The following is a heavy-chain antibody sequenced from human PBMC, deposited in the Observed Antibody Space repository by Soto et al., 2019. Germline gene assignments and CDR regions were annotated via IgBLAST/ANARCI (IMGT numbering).Heavy chain of an antibody. CDR3: ARDGVIIGDYLSYFAS. J-gene: IGHJ5*01. Sequence: HPGGSLXLSCAASGFTFSNYGMHWVRQAPGKGLEWVAVIWYHGRNKYYADSVKGRFTISRDNSKNTLYLQMNSLRAEDTAVYYCARDGVIIGDYLSYFASSGHRTRVPVSS. CDR1: GFTFSNYG. CDR2: IWYHGRNK. V-gene: IGHV3-33*01. D-gene: IGHD4-17*01.